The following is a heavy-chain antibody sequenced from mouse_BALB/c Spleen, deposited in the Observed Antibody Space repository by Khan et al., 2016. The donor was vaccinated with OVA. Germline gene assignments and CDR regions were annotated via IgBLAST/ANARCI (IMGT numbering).Heavy chain of an antibody. Sequence: EVQLVESGPGLVKPSQSLSLTCTVTGYSIASDYAWNWIRQSPGNKLEWMGFISYSGNTNYNPSLKSRISITRDTSTNQFFLQLNSVTSEDTATYYCARVYGGDSDYWGQGTTLTVSS. V-gene: IGHV3-2*02. CDR3: ARVYGGDSDY. CDR2: ISYSGNT. J-gene: IGHJ2*01. CDR1: GYSIASDYA. D-gene: IGHD1-1*01.